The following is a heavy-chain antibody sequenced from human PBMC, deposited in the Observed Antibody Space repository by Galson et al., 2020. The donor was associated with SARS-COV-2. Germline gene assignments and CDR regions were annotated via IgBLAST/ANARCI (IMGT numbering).Heavy chain of an antibody. CDR3: ARDRVTVRYFDY. CDR1: GGSISSSSYY. J-gene: IGHJ4*02. Sequence: SETLSPTCTVSGGSISSSSYYWGWLRQPPGKGLEWIGSTYYSGSTYYNPSLKSRVTISIDTSKNQFSLKLSSVTAADTAVYCCARDRVTVRYFDYWGQGTLVTVSS. CDR2: TYYSGST. D-gene: IGHD4-17*01. V-gene: IGHV4-39*07.